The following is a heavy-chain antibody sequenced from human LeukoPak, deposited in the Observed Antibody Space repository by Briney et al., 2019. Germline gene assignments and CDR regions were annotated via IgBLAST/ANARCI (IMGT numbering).Heavy chain of an antibody. D-gene: IGHD3-10*01. Sequence: PGGSLRLSCAASGFTFSSYWMSWVRQAPGKGLEWVANIKQDGSEKYYVDSVKGRFTISRDNAKNSLYLQMNSLRAEDTAVYYCARDKGITIVRGVIITSPYGMDVWGQGTTVTVSS. CDR1: GFTFSSYW. CDR2: IKQDGSEK. CDR3: ARDKGITIVRGVIITSPYGMDV. V-gene: IGHV3-7*01. J-gene: IGHJ6*02.